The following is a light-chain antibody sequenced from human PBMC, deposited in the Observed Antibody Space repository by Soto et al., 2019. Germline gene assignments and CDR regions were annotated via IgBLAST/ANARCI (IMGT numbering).Light chain of an antibody. Sequence: QLVLTQSPSASASLGASVKLTCTLSSGHSNYAIAWHQQQSEKGPRYLMKLNSDGSHSKGDGSPDRFSGSSTGAERHLTISSLQSEDEADYYWQTWGSGIVVFGGGTKLTVL. V-gene: IGLV4-69*01. J-gene: IGLJ2*01. CDR2: LNSDGSH. CDR1: SGHSNYA. CDR3: QTWGSGIVV.